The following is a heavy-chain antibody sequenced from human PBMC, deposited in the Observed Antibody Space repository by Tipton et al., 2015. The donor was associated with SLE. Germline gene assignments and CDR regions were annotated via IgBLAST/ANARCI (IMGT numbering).Heavy chain of an antibody. D-gene: IGHD2-2*01. Sequence: LRLSCTVSGYSISSDYYWGWIRQPPGKGLEWIGSIYHSGSTHYNPSLKSRVPISRDNSKNTLYLQMNSLRAEDTAVYYCARVQYQLSRDYYYYMDVWGKGTTVTVSS. J-gene: IGHJ6*03. CDR1: GYSISSDYY. V-gene: IGHV4-38-2*02. CDR2: IYHSGST. CDR3: ARVQYQLSRDYYYYMDV.